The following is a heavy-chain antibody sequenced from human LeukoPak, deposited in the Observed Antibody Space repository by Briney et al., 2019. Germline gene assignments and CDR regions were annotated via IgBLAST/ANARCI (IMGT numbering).Heavy chain of an antibody. CDR3: ASAADYYDSSGSHAFDI. J-gene: IGHJ3*02. Sequence: WASVKVSCKASGGTFSSYAISWVRQAPGQGLEWMGGIIPIFGTANYAQKFQGRVTITADESTSTAYMELSSLRSEDTAVYYCASAADYYDSSGSHAFDIWGQGTMVTVSS. D-gene: IGHD3-22*01. V-gene: IGHV1-69*13. CDR1: GGTFSSYA. CDR2: IIPIFGTA.